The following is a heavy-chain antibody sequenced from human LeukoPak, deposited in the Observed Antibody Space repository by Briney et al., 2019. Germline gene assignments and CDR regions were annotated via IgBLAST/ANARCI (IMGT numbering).Heavy chain of an antibody. V-gene: IGHV3-7*01. D-gene: IGHD3-10*01. Sequence: PGGSLRLSCAASGFIFSNSWMSWIRQPPGKGLEWVAHIKQDGSEKYYVDSVKGRFTISRDNAQNSLYLQMNSLRAEDTAMFYCVGWSGDNFNYWGQGPLVTVSS. CDR2: IKQDGSEK. CDR1: GFIFSNSW. J-gene: IGHJ4*02. CDR3: VGWSGDNFNY.